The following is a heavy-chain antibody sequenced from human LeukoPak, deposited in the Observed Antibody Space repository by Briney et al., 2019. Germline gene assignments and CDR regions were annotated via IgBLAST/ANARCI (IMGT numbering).Heavy chain of an antibody. CDR2: IYYSGST. V-gene: IGHV4-59*12. J-gene: IGHJ6*03. CDR3: ARIRGFGADYYYYYMDV. Sequence: SETLSLTCTVSGGSISSYYWSWIRQPPGKGLEWIGYIYYSGSTNYNPSLKSRVTISVDTSKNQFSLKLSSVTAADTAAYYCARIRGFGADYYYYYMDVWGKGTTVTVSS. CDR1: GGSISSYY. D-gene: IGHD3-10*01.